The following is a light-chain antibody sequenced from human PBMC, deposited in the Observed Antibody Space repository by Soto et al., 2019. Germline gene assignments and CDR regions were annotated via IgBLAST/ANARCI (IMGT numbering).Light chain of an antibody. Sequence: EIVMTQSPATLSVSPGDRATFSCRASQSVSSNLAWYQQKPGQAPRLLIYGASIRATGIPARFSGSGSGTEFTLTISTLQSEDFAIYYCQQRNVWPPVTFGQGTRLEIK. V-gene: IGKV3-15*01. CDR3: QQRNVWPPVT. CDR2: GAS. J-gene: IGKJ5*01. CDR1: QSVSSN.